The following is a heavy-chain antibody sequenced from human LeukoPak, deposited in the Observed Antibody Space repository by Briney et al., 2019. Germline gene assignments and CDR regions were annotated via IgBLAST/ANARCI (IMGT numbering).Heavy chain of an antibody. CDR3: ARAYSSSWYIFDY. CDR1: GGTFSSYA. D-gene: IGHD6-13*01. CDR2: IIPILGIA. J-gene: IGHJ4*02. V-gene: IGHV1-69*04. Sequence: SVKVSCKASGGTFSSYAISWVRQAPGQGLEWMGRIIPILGIANYAQTFQGRVTITADKSTSTAYMELSSLRSEDTAVYYCARAYSSSWYIFDYWGQGTLVTVSS.